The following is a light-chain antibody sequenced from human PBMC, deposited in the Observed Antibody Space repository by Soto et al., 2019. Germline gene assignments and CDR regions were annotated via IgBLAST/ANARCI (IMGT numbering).Light chain of an antibody. CDR3: QQDGSSPQT. CDR2: GAS. J-gene: IGKJ1*01. Sequence: DIVLTQSPGTMSLSPRDRATLSCRASQSVSSRSLAGSQQKRGQAPRLLXQGASNRATGIPNMFSLSGSXKDFTLTIIRLGPEDFAVYYCQQDGSSPQTFGQGPKVDIK. V-gene: IGKV3-20*01. CDR1: QSVSSRS.